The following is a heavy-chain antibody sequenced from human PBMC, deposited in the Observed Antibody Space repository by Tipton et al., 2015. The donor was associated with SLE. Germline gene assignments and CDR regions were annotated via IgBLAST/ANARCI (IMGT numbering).Heavy chain of an antibody. CDR3: ARLNYYGSGSDAFDI. V-gene: IGHV4-4*09. D-gene: IGHD3-10*01. CDR2: IYKSGST. J-gene: IGHJ3*02. Sequence: GLVKPSETLSLTCTVSGGSISSHSWSWIRQPPGKGLEWIGHIYKSGSTNYRPSLKSRVTISVDTSKSQFSLKLRFLTAADTAMYYCARLNYYGSGSDAFDIWGQGTIVTVSS. CDR1: GGSISSHS.